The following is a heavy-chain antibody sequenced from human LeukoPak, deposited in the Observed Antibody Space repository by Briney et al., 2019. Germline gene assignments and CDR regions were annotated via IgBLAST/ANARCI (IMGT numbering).Heavy chain of an antibody. D-gene: IGHD6-13*01. V-gene: IGHV3-30*01. CDR3: ARTTGAAAGTGWFDP. J-gene: IGHJ5*02. CDR2: ISYDGSNK. Sequence: GGSLRLSCSASGFTFSSYAMHWVRQAPGKGLEGVAVISYDGSNKYYADSVKGRFTISRDNSKNTLYLQMNSLRAEDTAVYYCARTTGAAAGTGWFDPWGQGTLVTVSS. CDR1: GFTFSSYA.